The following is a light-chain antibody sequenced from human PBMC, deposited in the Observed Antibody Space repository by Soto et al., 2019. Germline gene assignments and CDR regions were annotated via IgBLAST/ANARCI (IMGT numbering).Light chain of an antibody. J-gene: IGKJ1*01. CDR2: GAF. CDR1: QSVSSNY. CDR3: QQYGSSPTWT. V-gene: IGKV3-20*01. Sequence: VLTQSRVTRSLSPGERATLSCRASQSVSSNYLAWYQQKPGQAPRLLIYGAFSRATGIPDRFSGSTSGTDFTLTISRLEPEDFAVYYCQQYGSSPTWTFGQGTKVDIK.